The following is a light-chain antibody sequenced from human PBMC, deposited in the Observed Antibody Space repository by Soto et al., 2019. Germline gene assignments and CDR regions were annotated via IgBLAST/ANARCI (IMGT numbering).Light chain of an antibody. J-gene: IGKJ1*01. CDR1: QSVSSN. Sequence: EIVMTQSPATLSVSPGERATLSCRASQSVSSNLAWYQQKPGQAPRLLIYGTSTRATGVPARFSGSGSGTEFTLTISSLQSADLAVYYGQQYNNWPRTFGQGTKVEIK. V-gene: IGKV3-15*01. CDR2: GTS. CDR3: QQYNNWPRT.